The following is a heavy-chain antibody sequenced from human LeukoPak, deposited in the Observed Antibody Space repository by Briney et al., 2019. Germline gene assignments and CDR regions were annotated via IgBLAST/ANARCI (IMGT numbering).Heavy chain of an antibody. Sequence: GRSLRLSCAASGFTFSSYAMHWVRQAPGKGLEWVAVISYDGSNKYYADSVKGRFTISRDNSKNTLYLQMNSLRAEDTAVYYCARGKGSVFDYWGQGTLVTVSS. CDR1: GFTFSSYA. CDR3: ARGKGSVFDY. J-gene: IGHJ4*02. V-gene: IGHV3-30*04. CDR2: ISYDGSNK.